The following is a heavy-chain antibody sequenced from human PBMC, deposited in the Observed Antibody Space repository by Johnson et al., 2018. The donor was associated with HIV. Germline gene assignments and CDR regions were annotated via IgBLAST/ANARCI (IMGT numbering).Heavy chain of an antibody. CDR1: GFTFSSYA. V-gene: IGHV3-30*04. CDR2: ISYDGSNK. J-gene: IGHJ3*02. Sequence: QVQLVESGGGVVQPGRSLRLSCAASGFTFSSYAMHWVRQAPGKGLEWVAVISYDGSNKYYADSVKGRFTISRDNSKNTLYLQMNSLRAEDTAVYYCARDRYYCSSGSPAFDIWGQGTMVTVSS. D-gene: IGHD3-22*01. CDR3: ARDRYYCSSGSPAFDI.